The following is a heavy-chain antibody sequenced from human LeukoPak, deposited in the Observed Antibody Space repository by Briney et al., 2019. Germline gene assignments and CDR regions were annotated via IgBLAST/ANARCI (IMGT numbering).Heavy chain of an antibody. V-gene: IGHV4-59*01. CDR1: GGSISSYY. Sequence: SETLSLTCTVSGGSISSYYWSWIRQPPGKGLEWIGYIYYSGSTNYNPSLKSRVTISVDTSKNQFSLKLSSVTAADTAVYYCARDRYYDFWSGSDAFDIWGQGTMVTVSS. J-gene: IGHJ3*02. CDR2: IYYSGST. CDR3: ARDRYYDFWSGSDAFDI. D-gene: IGHD3-3*01.